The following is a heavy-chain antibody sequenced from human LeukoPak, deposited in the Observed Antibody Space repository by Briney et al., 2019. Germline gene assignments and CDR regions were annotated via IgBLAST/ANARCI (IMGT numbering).Heavy chain of an antibody. V-gene: IGHV1-18*01. Sequence: GSVKVSCKASGYTFTSYGISWVRQAPGQGLEWMGWISAYNGNTNYAQKLQGRVTMTTDTSTSTAYMELRSLRSDDTAVYYCARDSRAIAVAPRDFDYWGQGTLVTVSS. J-gene: IGHJ4*02. CDR1: GYTFTSYG. CDR3: ARDSRAIAVAPRDFDY. D-gene: IGHD6-19*01. CDR2: ISAYNGNT.